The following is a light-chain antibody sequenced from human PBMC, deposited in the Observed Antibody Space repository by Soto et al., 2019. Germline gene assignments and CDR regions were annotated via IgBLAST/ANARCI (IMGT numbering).Light chain of an antibody. J-gene: IGKJ1*01. CDR1: QSVSSN. Sequence: QPPATLSVSPGKKATLSSRASQSVSSNLAWYQQKPGQAPRPLIYGASTRATGIPARFSGSGSGTEFTLTISSLQSEDLAVYYCQQYNNWITFGQGTRWIS. CDR3: QQYNNWIT. V-gene: IGKV3-15*01. CDR2: GAS.